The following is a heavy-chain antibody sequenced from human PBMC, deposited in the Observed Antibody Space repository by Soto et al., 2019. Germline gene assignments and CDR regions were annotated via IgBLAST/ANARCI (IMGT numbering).Heavy chain of an antibody. J-gene: IGHJ3*02. D-gene: IGHD6-6*01. CDR1: GGTFSSYA. CDR2: IILIFGTA. V-gene: IGHV1-69*13. Sequence: SVKVSCKASGGTFSSYAISWVRQAPGQGLDWLGGIILIFGTANYAQKFQGRVTITADESTSTAYMELSSLRSEDTAVYYCARAIAAPKGAAFDIWGQGTMVTVSS. CDR3: ARAIAAPKGAAFDI.